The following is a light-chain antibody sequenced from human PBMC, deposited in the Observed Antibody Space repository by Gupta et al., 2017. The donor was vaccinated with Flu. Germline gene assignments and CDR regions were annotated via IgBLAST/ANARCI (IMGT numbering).Light chain of an antibody. CDR1: STDVGAYNY. Sequence: QSALTQPRSVSGPPGQSVAISCTGTSTDVGAYNYVAWYPQHPGKAPRLMIYGVGRRASGVPVPFSGSTSGNTASLTIAGLQAEAEDDYYCCSYAGRYIVVGGGTKVTVL. CDR2: GVG. V-gene: IGLV2-11*01. CDR3: CSYAGRYIV. J-gene: IGLJ2*01.